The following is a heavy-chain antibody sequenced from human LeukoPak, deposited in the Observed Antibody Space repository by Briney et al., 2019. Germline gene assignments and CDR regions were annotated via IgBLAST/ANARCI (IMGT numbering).Heavy chain of an antibody. CDR3: AKGFSVLASNHYFYYYGMDV. D-gene: IGHD3-3*01. J-gene: IGHJ6*02. Sequence: GGSLRLSCAASGMTFDDYAMHWVRRAPGKGLEWVSLISGDGGSTYYADPVKGRFTISRDNSKNSLYLQMTNLRTEDTALYYCAKGFSVLASNHYFYYYGMDVWGQGTTVTVSS. CDR2: ISGDGGST. CDR1: GMTFDDYA. V-gene: IGHV3-43*02.